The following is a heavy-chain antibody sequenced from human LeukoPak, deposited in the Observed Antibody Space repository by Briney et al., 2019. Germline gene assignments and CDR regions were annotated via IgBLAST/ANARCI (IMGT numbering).Heavy chain of an antibody. V-gene: IGHV1-2*02. CDR3: ARRLTMVRGVIAGFDY. D-gene: IGHD3-10*01. CDR1: GYTFTGYY. CDR2: INPNSGGT. J-gene: IGHJ4*02. Sequence: ASVKVSCKASGYTFTGYYMHWVRQAPGQGLEWMGWINPNSGGTDYAQKFQGRVTMTRDTSISTAYMELSRLRSDDTAVYYCARRLTMVRGVIAGFDYWGQGTLVTVSS.